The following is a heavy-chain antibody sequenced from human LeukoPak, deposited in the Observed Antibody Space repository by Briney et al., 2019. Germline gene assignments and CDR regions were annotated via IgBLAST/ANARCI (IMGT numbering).Heavy chain of an antibody. V-gene: IGHV3-49*03. CDR2: IRSKAYGETA. D-gene: IGHD1-1*01. Sequence: GGSLRLSCTASGFTFGDYAMSWIRQAPGKGLEWVGFIRSKAYGETADYAASAKGRFTISRDDSKAIAYLQMNSLKTEDTAVYHCTRDRGAYNLYDYWGQGTLVTVSS. CDR3: TRDRGAYNLYDY. CDR1: GFTFGDYA. J-gene: IGHJ4*02.